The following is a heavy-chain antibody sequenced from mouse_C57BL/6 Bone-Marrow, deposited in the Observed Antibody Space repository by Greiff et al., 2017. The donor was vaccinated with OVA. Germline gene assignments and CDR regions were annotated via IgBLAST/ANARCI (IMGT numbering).Heavy chain of an antibody. CDR2: INYDGSST. CDR3: ARDYDEYCDV. D-gene: IGHD2-12*01. Sequence: EVKLQESEGGLVQPGSSMKLSCTASGFTFSDYYMAWVRQVPEKGLEWVANINYDGSSTYYLDSLKSRFIISRDNAKNILYLQMSSLKSEDTATYYCARDYDEYCDVWGTGTTVTVSS. V-gene: IGHV5-16*01. CDR1: GFTFSDYY. J-gene: IGHJ1*03.